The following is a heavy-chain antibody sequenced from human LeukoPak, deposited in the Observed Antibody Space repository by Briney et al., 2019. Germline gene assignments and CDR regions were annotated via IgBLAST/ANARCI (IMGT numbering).Heavy chain of an antibody. CDR2: INHSGST. J-gene: IGHJ5*02. V-gene: IGHV4-34*01. CDR3: ATAQQLVRLWFDP. Sequence: PSETLSLTCAVYGGSFSGYYWSWIRQPPGKGLEWIGEINHSGSTNYNPSLKSRVTISVDTSKNQFSLKLSSVTAADTAVYYCATAQQLVRLWFDPWGQGTLVTVSS. CDR1: GGSFSGYY. D-gene: IGHD6-13*01.